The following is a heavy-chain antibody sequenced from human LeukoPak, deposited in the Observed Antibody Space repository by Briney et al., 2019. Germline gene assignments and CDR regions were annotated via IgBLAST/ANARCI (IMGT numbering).Heavy chain of an antibody. D-gene: IGHD3-10*01. V-gene: IGHV1-18*04. CDR1: GYTFTSYG. CDR2: ISTYNGNT. Sequence: ASVKVSCKASGYTFTSYGISWVRQAPGQGLEWTGWISTYNGNTNYVQKLQGRVTMTTDTSTTTAYMELRSLRSDDTAVYYCARSTGELLEGYWGQGTLVTVSS. J-gene: IGHJ4*02. CDR3: ARSTGELLEGY.